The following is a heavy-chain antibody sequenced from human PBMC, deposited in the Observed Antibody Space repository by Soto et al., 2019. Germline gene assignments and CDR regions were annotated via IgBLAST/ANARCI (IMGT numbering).Heavy chain of an antibody. V-gene: IGHV4-59*01. Sequence: PSETLSLTCTVSGGSISNYYWSWIRQPSGKGLELIGYIYSSGSTNHNPSLKSRVTISVYSSKNQFSLRLTSVTAADTAVYYCARPRGNSFSLDSWGQGTLVTVSS. J-gene: IGHJ4*02. CDR3: ARPRGNSFSLDS. D-gene: IGHD1-26*01. CDR1: GGSISNYY. CDR2: IYSSGST.